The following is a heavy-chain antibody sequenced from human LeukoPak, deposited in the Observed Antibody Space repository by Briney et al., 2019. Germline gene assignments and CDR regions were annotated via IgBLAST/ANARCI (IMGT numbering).Heavy chain of an antibody. J-gene: IGHJ6*03. V-gene: IGHV1-58*02. CDR2: IVLGSGNT. Sequence: GTSVKVSCKASGFTFTRSAMQWVRQARGQGLEWIGWIVLGSGNTNYAQKFQERVTITRDMSTNTAYMELSSLRSEDTAVYYCARLNYYGSGSYYEYYYYYYMDVWGKGTTVTISS. CDR3: ARLNYYGSGSYYEYYYYYYMDV. D-gene: IGHD3-10*01. CDR1: GFTFTRSA.